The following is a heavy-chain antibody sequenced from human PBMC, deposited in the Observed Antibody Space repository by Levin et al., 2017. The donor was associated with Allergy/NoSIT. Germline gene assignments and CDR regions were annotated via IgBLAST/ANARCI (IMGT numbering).Heavy chain of an antibody. V-gene: IGHV3-7*01. CDR2: IKQDGSET. D-gene: IGHD3-16*02. Sequence: GESLKISCAASGFTFTSFWMTWVRQVPGKGLEWVANIKQDGSETYYVDSVKGRFTISRDNAKNSVYLQMNSLRVDDTAVYYCAREEGWGYHYGMDVWGQGTTVTVS. CDR3: AREEGWGYHYGMDV. CDR1: GFTFTSFW. J-gene: IGHJ6*02.